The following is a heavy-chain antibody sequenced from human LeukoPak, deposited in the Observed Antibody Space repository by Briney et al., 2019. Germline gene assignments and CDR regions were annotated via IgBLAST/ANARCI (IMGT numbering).Heavy chain of an antibody. J-gene: IGHJ2*01. CDR2: VYFTGTS. CDR1: GGSLSRGGYY. V-gene: IGHV4-31*02. D-gene: IGHD3-10*01. CDR3: ARHITNSGCAFDL. Sequence: SETLSLTCSVSGGSLSRGGYYWSWVRQRPGEGLEWIGNVYFTGTSYCNPSLKSRVSISVDTSDTQFSLNLSSVTAADTAVYYCARHITNSGCAFDLRGRGTLVTVSS.